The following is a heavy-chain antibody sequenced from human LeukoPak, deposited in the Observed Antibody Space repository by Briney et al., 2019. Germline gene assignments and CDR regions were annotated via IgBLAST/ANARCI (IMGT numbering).Heavy chain of an antibody. V-gene: IGHV1-18*01. Sequence: GASVKVSCKASGYTFTSYGISWVRQAPGQGLEWMGWISAYNGNTNYAQKLQGRVTMTTDTSTSTAYVELRSLRSDDTAVYYCATRYSYGFHYFDYWGQGTLVTVSS. D-gene: IGHD5-18*01. CDR1: GYTFTSYG. CDR2: ISAYNGNT. CDR3: ATRYSYGFHYFDY. J-gene: IGHJ4*02.